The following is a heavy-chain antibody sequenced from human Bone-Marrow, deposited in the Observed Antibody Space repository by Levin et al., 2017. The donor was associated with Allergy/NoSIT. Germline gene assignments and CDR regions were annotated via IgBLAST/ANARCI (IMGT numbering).Heavy chain of an antibody. CDR3: ARGGGPYDILTGYYDY. V-gene: IGHV3-11*05. Sequence: GGSLRLSCAASGFTFSDYYMSWIRQAPGKGLEWVSYISSSSSYTNYADSVKGRFTISRDNAKNSLYLQMNSLRAEDTAVYYCARGGGPYDILTGYYDYWGQGTLVTVSS. CDR2: ISSSSSYT. D-gene: IGHD3-9*01. J-gene: IGHJ4*02. CDR1: GFTFSDYY.